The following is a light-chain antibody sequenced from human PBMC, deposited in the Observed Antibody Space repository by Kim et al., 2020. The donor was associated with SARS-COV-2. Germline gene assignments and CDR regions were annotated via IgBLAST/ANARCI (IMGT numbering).Light chain of an antibody. CDR1: SSDVGGYNY. CDR2: DVS. CDR3: SSYTSSSTFV. V-gene: IGLV2-14*04. Sequence: GQSITIPCTGTSSDVGGYNYVSWYQQHPGKAPKLMIYDVSTRPSGVSNRFSGSKSGNTASLTISGLQAEDEADYYCSSYTSSSTFVFGTGTKVTVL. J-gene: IGLJ1*01.